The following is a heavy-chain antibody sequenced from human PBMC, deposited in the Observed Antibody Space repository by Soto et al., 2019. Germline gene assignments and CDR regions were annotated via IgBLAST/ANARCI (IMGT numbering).Heavy chain of an antibody. J-gene: IGHJ3*02. CDR3: ATAVTIFGVVIQDAFDI. V-gene: IGHV4-38-2*01. D-gene: IGHD3-3*01. CDR1: GYSISSGYY. Sequence: KLSETLSLTCAVSGYSISSGYYWGWIRQPPGKGLEWIGSIYHSGSTYYNPSLKSRVTISVDTSKNQFSLKLSSVTAADTAVYYCATAVTIFGVVIQDAFDIWGQGTMVTVSS. CDR2: IYHSGST.